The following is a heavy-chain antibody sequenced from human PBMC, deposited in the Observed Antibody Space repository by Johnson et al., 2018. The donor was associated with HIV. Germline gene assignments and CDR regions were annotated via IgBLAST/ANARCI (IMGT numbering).Heavy chain of an antibody. V-gene: IGHV3-11*01. CDR3: ARGPLLWRAFDI. CDR2: LSSSGSAI. CDR1: GFTFSDYY. D-gene: IGHD3-10*01. Sequence: QVQLVESGGGLVKPGGSLRLSCAASGFTFSDYYMSWIRQAPGKGLEWVSYLSSSGSAIYYADSVTGRFTISRDHAKNSLYLQMNSLRAEDTAVYYCARGPLLWRAFDIWGQGKMVRVSS. J-gene: IGHJ3*02.